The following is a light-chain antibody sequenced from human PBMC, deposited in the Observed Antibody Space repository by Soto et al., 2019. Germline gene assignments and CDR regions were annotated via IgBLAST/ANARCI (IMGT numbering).Light chain of an antibody. CDR3: QQSSSAPLT. CDR2: AAS. Sequence: DIQMTQSPSSLSASEGDRVTITCRASQSISTYLNWYQQKPGKAPKLLIYAASSLQSGVPSRFSGSGSGTEFTLTISSLQPEDFAFYYCQQSSSAPLTFGPGTKVDIK. V-gene: IGKV1-39*01. CDR1: QSISTY. J-gene: IGKJ3*01.